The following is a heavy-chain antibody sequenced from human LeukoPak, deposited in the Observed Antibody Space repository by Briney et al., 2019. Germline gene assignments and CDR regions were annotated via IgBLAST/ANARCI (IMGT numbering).Heavy chain of an antibody. CDR2: ISGSGGST. CDR3: ANGWSPDY. J-gene: IGHJ4*02. Sequence: GGSLRLFCAASGFTFSSYAMSWVRQAPGKGLEWVSGISGSGGSTYYADSVKGRFTIFRDNSKNTLYLQMNSLRAEDTAVYHCANGWSPDYWGRGTLATVSS. D-gene: IGHD2-15*01. V-gene: IGHV3-23*01. CDR1: GFTFSSYA.